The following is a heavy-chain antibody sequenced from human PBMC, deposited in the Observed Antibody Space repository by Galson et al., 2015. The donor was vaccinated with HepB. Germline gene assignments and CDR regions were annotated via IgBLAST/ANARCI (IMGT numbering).Heavy chain of an antibody. J-gene: IGHJ3*02. CDR2: INTNTGNP. V-gene: IGHV7-4-1*02. CDR1: GYTFTSYA. CDR3: VRDCVDNYGSDAFDI. D-gene: IGHD5-18*01. Sequence: SVKVSCKASGYTFTSYAMNWVRQAPGQGLEWIGWINTNTGNPTYAQGFTGRFVFSLDTSVSTAYLQISSLKAEDTAVYYCVRDCVDNYGSDAFDIWGQGTMVTVSS.